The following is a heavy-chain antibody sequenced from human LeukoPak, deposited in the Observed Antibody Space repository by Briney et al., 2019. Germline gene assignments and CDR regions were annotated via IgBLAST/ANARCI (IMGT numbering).Heavy chain of an antibody. CDR3: ARGKGAWYFDL. CDR1: GGSISSYY. J-gene: IGHJ2*01. Sequence: PSETLSLTCTVSGGSISSYYWSWIRQPPGKGLEWIGYIYYSGSTDYNPSLKSRVTISVDTSKNQFSLKLSSVTAADTAVYYCARGKGAWYFDLWGRGTLVTVSS. CDR2: IYYSGST. V-gene: IGHV4-59*01.